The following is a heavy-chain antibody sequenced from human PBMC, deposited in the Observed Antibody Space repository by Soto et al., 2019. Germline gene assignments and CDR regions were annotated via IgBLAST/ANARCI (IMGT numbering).Heavy chain of an antibody. J-gene: IGHJ5*02. CDR1: GGSISSAAYC. CDR3: TRELYSYGPTNWFDP. D-gene: IGHD5-18*01. CDR2: IYDGGTT. Sequence: SETLSLTCTVSGGSISSAAYCWSWIRQSPDKGLEWIGHIYDGGTTYSSPSLKGRVTISADTSETQFSLKLNSVSAADTAVYYCTRELYSYGPTNWFDPWGQGTLVTVSS. V-gene: IGHV4-30-4*01.